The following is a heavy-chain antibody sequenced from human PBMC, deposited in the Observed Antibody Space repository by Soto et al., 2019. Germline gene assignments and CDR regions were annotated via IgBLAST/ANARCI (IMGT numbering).Heavy chain of an antibody. CDR3: AHSGPIATVAFDY. Sequence: AASVKVSCKASGYTFTSYGISWVRQAPGQGLEWMGWISAYNGNTNYAQKLQGRVTITKDTAKNQVVLTMTNVHPEDTATYFCAHSGPIATVAFDYWGQGILVTVSS. D-gene: IGHD6-13*01. J-gene: IGHJ4*02. CDR1: GYTFTSYG. CDR2: ISAYNGNT. V-gene: IGHV1-18*01.